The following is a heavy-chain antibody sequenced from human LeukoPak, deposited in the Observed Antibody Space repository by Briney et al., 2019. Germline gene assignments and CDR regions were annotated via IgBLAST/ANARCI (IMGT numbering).Heavy chain of an antibody. D-gene: IGHD3-3*01. CDR2: IYYSGIT. CDR3: ARFSDQIAIFGVVNYFLGD. J-gene: IGHJ4*02. Sequence: SETLSLTCTVSGGSISSYYWSWIRQPPGRGLEWIGYIYYSGITNYNPSLKSRVTISVDTSENQFSLKLSSVTAADTAVYYCARFSDQIAIFGVVNYFLGDWGQGILVTVSS. CDR1: GGSISSYY. V-gene: IGHV4-59*01.